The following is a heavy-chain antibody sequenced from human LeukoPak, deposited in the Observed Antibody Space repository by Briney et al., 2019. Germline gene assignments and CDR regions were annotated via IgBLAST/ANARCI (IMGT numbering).Heavy chain of an antibody. CDR1: GGSISSYY. J-gene: IGHJ4*02. D-gene: IGHD1-26*01. V-gene: IGHV4-59*01. CDR3: ARAVGATGGKPFDY. Sequence: SETLSLTCTVSGGSISSYYWSWIRQPPGKGLEWIGYIYYSGSTNYNPSLKSRVTISVDASKNQFSLKLSSVTAADTAVYYCARAVGATGGKPFDYWGRGTLVTVSS. CDR2: IYYSGST.